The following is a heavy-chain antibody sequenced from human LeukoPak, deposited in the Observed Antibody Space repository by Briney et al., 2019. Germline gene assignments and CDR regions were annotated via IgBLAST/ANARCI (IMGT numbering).Heavy chain of an antibody. CDR3: ARVGGSAGREGNWFDP. D-gene: IGHD6-13*01. V-gene: IGHV1-18*01. CDR1: GYTFTSYG. Sequence: GASVKVSCKASGYTFTSYGISWVRQAPGQGLEWMGWISAYNGNTNYAQKLQGRVTMTTDTSTSTAYMELRSLRSDDTAVYYCARVGGSAGREGNWFDPWGQGTLVTVSS. J-gene: IGHJ5*02. CDR2: ISAYNGNT.